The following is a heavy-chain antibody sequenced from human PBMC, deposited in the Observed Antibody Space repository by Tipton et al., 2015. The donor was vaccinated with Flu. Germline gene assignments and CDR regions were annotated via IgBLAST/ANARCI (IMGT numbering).Heavy chain of an antibody. V-gene: IGHV4-39*07. CDR1: GGSISSSSYY. J-gene: IGHJ2*01. Sequence: TLSLTCTVSGGSISSSSYYWGWIRQPPGKGLEWIGEINHSGSTNYNPSLKSRVTISVDTSKNQFSLKLSSVTAADTAVYYCARGYCSGGSCSYWYFDLWGRGTLVTVSS. D-gene: IGHD2-15*01. CDR3: ARGYCSGGSCSYWYFDL. CDR2: INHSGST.